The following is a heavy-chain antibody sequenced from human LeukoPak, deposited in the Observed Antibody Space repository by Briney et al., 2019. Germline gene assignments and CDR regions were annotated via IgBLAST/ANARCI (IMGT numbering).Heavy chain of an antibody. J-gene: IGHJ3*02. CDR2: IKQDGSEK. D-gene: IGHD2/OR15-2a*01. CDR3: AREVAFYVTDAFDI. V-gene: IGHV3-7*01. Sequence: AGGSLRLSCAASGFTFDDYAMHWVRQAPGKGLEGVANIKQDGSEKYYVDSVKGRFTISRDNAKNSLYLQMNSLRAEDTAVYYCAREVAFYVTDAFDIWGQGTMVTVSS. CDR1: GFTFDDYA.